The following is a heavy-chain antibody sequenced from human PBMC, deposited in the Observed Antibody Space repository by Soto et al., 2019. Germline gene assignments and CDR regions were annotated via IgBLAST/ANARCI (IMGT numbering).Heavy chain of an antibody. Sequence: GGSLRLSCAASGFTFSSYWMHWVRQAPGKGLVWVSRINSDGSSTSYADSVKGRFTISRDNAKNTLYLQMNSLRAEDTAVYYCAREPKNPKAGVDAFDIWGQGTMVTVSS. CDR2: INSDGSST. V-gene: IGHV3-74*01. CDR3: AREPKNPKAGVDAFDI. J-gene: IGHJ3*02. CDR1: GFTFSSYW.